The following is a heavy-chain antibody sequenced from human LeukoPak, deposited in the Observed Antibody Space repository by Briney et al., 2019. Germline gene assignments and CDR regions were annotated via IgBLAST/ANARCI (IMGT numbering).Heavy chain of an antibody. CDR2: IYYNGKT. Sequence: PSETLSLTCTVSGGSMSSYYWSWIRQPPGKGLEWIGYIYYNGKTNYSPSLNSRVTIPVDTSRNQFSLRLNSVTAADTAAYYCARGGWSVDYWGQGTLVTVSS. CDR3: ARGGWSVDY. V-gene: IGHV4-59*08. CDR1: GGSMSSYY. J-gene: IGHJ4*02. D-gene: IGHD6-19*01.